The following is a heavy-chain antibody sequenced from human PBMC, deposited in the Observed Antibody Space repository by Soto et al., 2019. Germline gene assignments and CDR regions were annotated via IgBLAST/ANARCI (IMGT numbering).Heavy chain of an antibody. CDR3: ARESSSWFNFDY. D-gene: IGHD6-13*01. J-gene: IGHJ4*02. CDR1: GGSVSSGSYY. Sequence: AETLSLTFTVSGGSVSSGSYYWSWIRQPPGKGLEWIGYIYYSGSTNYNPSLKSRVTISVDTSKNQFSLKLSSVTAADTAVYYCARESSSWFNFDYWGQGTLVTVSS. V-gene: IGHV4-61*01. CDR2: IYYSGST.